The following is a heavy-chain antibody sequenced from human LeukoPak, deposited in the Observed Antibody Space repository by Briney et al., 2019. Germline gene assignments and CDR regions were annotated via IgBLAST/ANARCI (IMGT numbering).Heavy chain of an antibody. V-gene: IGHV3-49*03. CDR2: IRSRIFGGTP. CDR1: GFTFSDHA. Sequence: GGSLRLSCTASGFTFSDHAINWFRQAPGKELEWVGFIRSRIFGGTPDYAASVTGRFDISRDDSKSVAYLQMNSLQTEDTAVYYCTRDTWGGLAGSALDSWGPGTLVIVSS. CDR3: TRDTWGGLAGSALDS. D-gene: IGHD3-16*01. J-gene: IGHJ4*02.